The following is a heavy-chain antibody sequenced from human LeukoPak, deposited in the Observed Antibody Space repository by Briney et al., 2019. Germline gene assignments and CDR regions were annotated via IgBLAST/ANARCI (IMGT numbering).Heavy chain of an antibody. CDR1: GFTFSSYW. CDR3: NTGVVPAATGAFDI. CDR2: INSDGSST. Sequence: PGGSLRLSCAASGFTFSSYWMRWVRQAPGKGLVWVSRINSDGSSTSYADSVKGRFTISRDNAKNTLYLQMNSLRAEDTAVYYCNTGVVPAATGAFDIWGQGTMVTVSS. J-gene: IGHJ3*02. D-gene: IGHD2-2*01. V-gene: IGHV3-74*01.